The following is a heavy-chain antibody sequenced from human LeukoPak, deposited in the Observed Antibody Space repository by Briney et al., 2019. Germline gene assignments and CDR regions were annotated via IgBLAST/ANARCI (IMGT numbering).Heavy chain of an antibody. Sequence: ASVKVSCTASGYTFIGYYMHWVRQAPGQGLEWMGWINPSSGGTNYAQKFQDRVTITRDMSTSTAYMELSSLRSEDTAVYYCATINCYESSGYRGGDYWGQGTLVTVSS. CDR3: ATINCYESSGYRGGDY. CDR2: INPSSGGT. D-gene: IGHD3-22*01. J-gene: IGHJ4*02. CDR1: GYTFIGYY. V-gene: IGHV1-2*02.